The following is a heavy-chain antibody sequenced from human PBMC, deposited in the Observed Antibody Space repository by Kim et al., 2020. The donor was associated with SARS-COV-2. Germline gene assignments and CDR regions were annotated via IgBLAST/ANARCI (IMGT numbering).Heavy chain of an antibody. CDR3: ATLTRHYNIFNGYSPAHF. Sequence: GGSLRLSCAASGFTVSSYYMSWVRQAPGKGLEWVSVIYSSGSTYYADSVKSLCTISRDNSKNTLYLQMNSLRAEDTAVYYCATLTRHYNIFNGYSPAHF. D-gene: IGHD3-9*01. J-gene: IGHJ4*01. V-gene: IGHV3-53*01. CDR2: IYSSGST. CDR1: GFTVSSYY.